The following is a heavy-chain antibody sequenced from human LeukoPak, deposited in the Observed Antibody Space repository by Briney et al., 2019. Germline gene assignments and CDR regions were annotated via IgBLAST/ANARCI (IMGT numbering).Heavy chain of an antibody. V-gene: IGHV4-39*01. Sequence: PSETLSLTCTVSGGSISNSSYYWGWIRQPPGKGLEWIGRIYYSGSTYYNPSLKSRVTISVDTSKNQFSLKLSSVTAADTAVYYCARPGITIFGVVTYWYFDLWGRGTLVTVSS. CDR3: ARPGITIFGVVTYWYFDL. J-gene: IGHJ2*01. CDR2: IYYSGST. D-gene: IGHD3-3*01. CDR1: GGSISNSSYY.